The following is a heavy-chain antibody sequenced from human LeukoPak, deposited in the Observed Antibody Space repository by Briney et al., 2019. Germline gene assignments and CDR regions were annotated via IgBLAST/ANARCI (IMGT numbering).Heavy chain of an antibody. CDR1: GGSFSGYY. CDR3: ASLWPYQLSAFDI. Sequence: SETLSLTCAVYGGSFSGYYWSRIRQPPGKGLEWIGEINHSGSTNYNPSLKSRVTISVDTSKNQFSLKLSSVTAADTAVYYCASLWPYQLSAFDIWGQGTMVTVSS. V-gene: IGHV4-34*01. CDR2: INHSGST. J-gene: IGHJ3*02. D-gene: IGHD2-2*01.